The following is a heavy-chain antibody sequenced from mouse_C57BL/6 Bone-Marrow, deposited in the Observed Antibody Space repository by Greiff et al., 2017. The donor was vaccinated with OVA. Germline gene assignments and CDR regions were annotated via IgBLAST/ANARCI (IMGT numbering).Heavy chain of an antibody. D-gene: IGHD1-1*01. Sequence: EVMLVESGPELVKPGASVKISCKASGYSFTGYYMNWVKQSPEKSLEWIGEINPSTGGTTYNQKFKAKATLTVDKSSSTAYMQLKSLTSEDSAVYYCARRSSYGSSLYYFDYWGQGTTLTVSS. V-gene: IGHV1-42*01. J-gene: IGHJ2*01. CDR3: ARRSSYGSSLYYFDY. CDR1: GYSFTGYY. CDR2: INPSTGGT.